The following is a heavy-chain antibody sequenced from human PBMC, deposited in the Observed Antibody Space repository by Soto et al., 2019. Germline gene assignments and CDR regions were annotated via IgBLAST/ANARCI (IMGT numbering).Heavy chain of an antibody. J-gene: IGHJ4*02. Sequence: SETLSLTCTVSGGSMRNYSWTWIRQPPGKGLEWIGYIHYSGTTSFFPSYNPSLRSRVTISEDTSKNQFSLKLLSVTTADTAVYFCAAGEASSRNLAPYYLDFWGQGTPVTVSS. D-gene: IGHD6-13*01. CDR3: AAGEASSRNLAPYYLDF. V-gene: IGHV4-59*01. CDR2: IHYSGTT. CDR1: GGSMRNYS.